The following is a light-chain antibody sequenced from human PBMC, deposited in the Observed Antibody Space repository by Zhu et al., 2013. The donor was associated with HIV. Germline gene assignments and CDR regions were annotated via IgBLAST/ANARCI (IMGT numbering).Light chain of an antibody. CDR3: HHYTLHSNT. Sequence: DIRMTQSPSTLSASVGDRVTITCRASQNIISWLAWYQLKPGKAPKLLIYDASTLQSGVPSRFSGSGSGTEFALTISSLQPDDFATYYCHHYTLHSNTFGQGTKLELK. CDR1: QNIISW. CDR2: DAS. V-gene: IGKV1-5*01. J-gene: IGKJ2*01.